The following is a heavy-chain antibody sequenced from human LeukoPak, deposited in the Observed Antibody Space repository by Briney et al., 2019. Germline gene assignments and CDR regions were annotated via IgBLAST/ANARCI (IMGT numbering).Heavy chain of an antibody. CDR3: ARGTSPDY. CDR2: INHSGST. V-gene: IGHV4-34*01. Sequence: SETLSLTCAVYGGSFSGYYWSWIRQPPGKGLEWIGEINHSGSTNYNPSLKSRVTISVDTSKNQFSLKLSTVTAADTAVYYCARGTSPDYWGQGTLVTVSS. CDR1: GGSFSGYY. D-gene: IGHD2-2*01. J-gene: IGHJ4*02.